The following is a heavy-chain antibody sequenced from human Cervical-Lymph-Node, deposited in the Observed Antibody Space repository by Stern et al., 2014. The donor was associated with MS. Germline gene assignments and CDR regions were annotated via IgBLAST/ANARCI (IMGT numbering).Heavy chain of an antibody. D-gene: IGHD6-13*01. CDR2: ISGSGGST. J-gene: IGHJ4*02. V-gene: IGHV3-23*04. Sequence: EVQLVESGGGLVLPGESLRLSCAASGFTFSSYAMSWVRQAPGKGLEWVSIISGSGGSTYYADSVKGRFTISRDNSKNTLYLQMNSLGAEDTAVYYCAKDLQQQLDLWGQGTLVTVSS. CDR1: GFTFSSYA. CDR3: AKDLQQQLDL.